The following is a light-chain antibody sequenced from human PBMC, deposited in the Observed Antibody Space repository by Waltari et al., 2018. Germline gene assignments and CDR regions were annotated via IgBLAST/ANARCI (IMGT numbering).Light chain of an antibody. CDR2: AAS. CDR1: QSISSY. V-gene: IGKV1-39*01. J-gene: IGKJ3*01. CDR3: QQSYSTPRFT. Sequence: DIQMTQSPSSLSASVGDRVTITCRASQSISSYLNWYQQKPGKAPNLLIYAASRLQSGVPSRFSGSGSGTDFPLTISSLQPEDFATYYCQQSYSTPRFTFGPGTTVDIK.